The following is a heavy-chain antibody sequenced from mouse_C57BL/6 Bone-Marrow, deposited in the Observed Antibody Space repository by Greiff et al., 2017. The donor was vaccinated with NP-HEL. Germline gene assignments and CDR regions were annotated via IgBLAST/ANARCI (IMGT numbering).Heavy chain of an antibody. Sequence: DVHLVESGGGLVKPGGSLKLSCAASGFTFSSYAMSWVRQTPEKRLEWVATSSDGGSYTYYPDNVKGRFTISRDNAKNNLYLQMSHLKSEDTAMYYCAREGSGYAMDYWGQGTSVTVSS. D-gene: IGHD3-2*02. CDR1: GFTFSSYA. CDR3: AREGSGYAMDY. V-gene: IGHV5-4*01. J-gene: IGHJ4*01. CDR2: SSDGGSYT.